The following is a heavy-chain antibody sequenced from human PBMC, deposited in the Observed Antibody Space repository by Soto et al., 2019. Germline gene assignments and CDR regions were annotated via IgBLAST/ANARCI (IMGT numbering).Heavy chain of an antibody. CDR2: IYYSGST. CDR3: ARTYYDFWSGSQSTLYYYYYYMDV. V-gene: IGHV4-59*01. Sequence: SETLSLTCTVSGGSISSYYWSWIRQPPGKGLEWIGYIYYSGSTNYNPSLKSRVTISVDTSKNQFSLKLSSVTAADTAVYYCARTYYDFWSGSQSTLYYYYYYMDVWGKGTTVT. D-gene: IGHD3-3*01. CDR1: GGSISSYY. J-gene: IGHJ6*03.